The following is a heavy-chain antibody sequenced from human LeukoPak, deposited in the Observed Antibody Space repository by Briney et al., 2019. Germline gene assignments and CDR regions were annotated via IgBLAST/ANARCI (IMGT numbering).Heavy chain of an antibody. CDR3: ARSKKGYSSGWLRGDWFDP. CDR1: GYTFTGYY. D-gene: IGHD6-19*01. CDR2: INPNSGGK. J-gene: IGHJ5*02. V-gene: IGHV1-2*02. Sequence: GASVKVSCKASGYTFTGYYMHWVRQAPGQGLEWMGWINPNSGGKNYAQKFQGRVTMTRDTSISTAYMELSRLRSDDTAVYYCARSKKGYSSGWLRGDWFDPWGQGTLVTVSS.